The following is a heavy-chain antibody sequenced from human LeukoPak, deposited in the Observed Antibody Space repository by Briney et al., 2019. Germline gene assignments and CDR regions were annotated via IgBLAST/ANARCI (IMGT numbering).Heavy chain of an antibody. J-gene: IGHJ4*02. Sequence: PGGSLRLSCAASGFTFSSYSMNWVRQAPGKGLEWVSSISSSSSYIYYADSVKGRFTISRDNAKNSLYLQMNSLRAEDTAVYYCARKYQLPTSVYYFDYWGQGTLVTVSS. CDR1: GFTFSSYS. D-gene: IGHD2-2*01. V-gene: IGHV3-21*01. CDR3: ARKYQLPTSVYYFDY. CDR2: ISSSSSYI.